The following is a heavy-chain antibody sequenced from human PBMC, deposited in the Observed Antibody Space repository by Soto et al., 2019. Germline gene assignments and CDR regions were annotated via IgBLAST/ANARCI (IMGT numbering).Heavy chain of an antibody. CDR1: GGSFSTYY. D-gene: IGHD3-9*01. V-gene: IGHV4-59*01. Sequence: SETLSLTCAVYGGSFSTYYWSWIRQPPGKGLEWIGYIYYSGSTNYNPSLRSRVTISVDTSKNQFSLKLSSVTAADTAVYYCHLTGRYYYGMDVWGQGTTVTVSS. CDR3: HLTGRYYYGMDV. CDR2: IYYSGST. J-gene: IGHJ6*02.